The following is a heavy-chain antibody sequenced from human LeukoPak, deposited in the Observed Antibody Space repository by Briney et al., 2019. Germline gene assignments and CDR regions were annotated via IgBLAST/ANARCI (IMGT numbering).Heavy chain of an antibody. J-gene: IGHJ3*02. V-gene: IGHV4-34*01. Sequence: SETLSLTCAVYGGSFSGYYWSWIRQPPGKGLEWIGEINHSGSTNYNPSLKSRVTISVDTSKNQFSLKLSSVTAADTAVYYCASRTYDSSGYYPWAFDIWGQGAMVTVSS. CDR2: INHSGST. D-gene: IGHD3-22*01. CDR3: ASRTYDSSGYYPWAFDI. CDR1: GGSFSGYY.